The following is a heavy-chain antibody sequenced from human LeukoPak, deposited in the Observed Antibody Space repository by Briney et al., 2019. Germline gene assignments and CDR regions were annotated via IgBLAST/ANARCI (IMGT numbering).Heavy chain of an antibody. D-gene: IGHD6-13*01. CDR1: GYSFTSYW. J-gene: IGHJ4*02. CDR2: IYPGDSAT. CDR3: ARGRWEQQLVPSPDY. Sequence: GESLKISCKGSGYSFTSYWIGWVRQMPGKGVEWMVIIYPGDSATRYSPSFQGQVTTSADKSISTAYLQWSSLKASDTAMYYCARGRWEQQLVPSPDYWGQGTLVTVSS. V-gene: IGHV5-51*01.